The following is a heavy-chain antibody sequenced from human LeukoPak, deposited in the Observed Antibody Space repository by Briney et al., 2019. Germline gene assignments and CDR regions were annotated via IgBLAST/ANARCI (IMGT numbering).Heavy chain of an antibody. CDR3: ARDPYYQLQRGYFDY. CDR2: ISYDGSNK. D-gene: IGHD2-2*01. CDR1: GFTFSSYP. J-gene: IGHJ4*02. V-gene: IGHV3-30-3*01. Sequence: GGSLRLSCAASGFTFSSYPMHWVPQAPGKGLEWVAVISYDGSNKYHADPVKGRFTISRDNSKNTLYLQMNSLRAEDTAVYYCARDPYYQLQRGYFDYWGQGTLVTVSS.